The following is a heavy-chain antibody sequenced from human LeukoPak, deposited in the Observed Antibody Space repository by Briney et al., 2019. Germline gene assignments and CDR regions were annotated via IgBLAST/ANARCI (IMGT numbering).Heavy chain of an antibody. V-gene: IGHV4-39*07. J-gene: IGHJ6*03. D-gene: IGHD3-22*01. CDR3: GFGSGYYGHYMDV. CDR2: IYHSGST. Sequence: SETLSLTCTVSGGSISSSSYYWGWIRQPPGKGLEWIGSIYHSGSTYYNPSLKSRVTISVDTSKNQFSLKLSSVTAADTAVYYCGFGSGYYGHYMDVWGKGTTVTISS. CDR1: GGSISSSSYY.